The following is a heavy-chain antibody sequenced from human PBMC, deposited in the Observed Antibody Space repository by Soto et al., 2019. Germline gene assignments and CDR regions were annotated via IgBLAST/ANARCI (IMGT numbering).Heavy chain of an antibody. J-gene: IGHJ6*03. CDR3: ARDAPYGSGSYLYYYYYMDV. V-gene: IGHV3-53*04. CDR2: IYSGGST. D-gene: IGHD3-10*01. Sequence: GSLRLSCAASGFTVSSNYMSWVRQAPGKGLEWVSVIYSGGSTYYADSVKGRFTISRHNSKNTLYLQMNSLRAEDTAVYYCARDAPYGSGSYLYYYYYMDVWGKGTTVTVSS. CDR1: GFTVSSNY.